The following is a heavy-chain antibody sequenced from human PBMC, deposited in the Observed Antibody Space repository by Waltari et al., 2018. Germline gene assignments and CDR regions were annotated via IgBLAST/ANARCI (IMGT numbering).Heavy chain of an antibody. Sequence: EVQLVQSGAEVKKPGATVKISCKVSGYTFTDYYMHWVQQAPGKGLEWMGLVDPEDGETIYAEKFQGRVTITADTSTDTAYMELSSLRSEDTAVYYCATDLRATVTTVSYYNWFDPWGQGTLVTVSS. CDR3: ATDLRATVTTVSYYNWFDP. J-gene: IGHJ5*02. CDR2: VDPEDGET. V-gene: IGHV1-69-2*01. CDR1: GYTFTDYY. D-gene: IGHD4-17*01.